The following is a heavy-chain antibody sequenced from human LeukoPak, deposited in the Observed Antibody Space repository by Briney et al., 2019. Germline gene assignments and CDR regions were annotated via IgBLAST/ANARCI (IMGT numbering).Heavy chain of an antibody. V-gene: IGHV4-39*01. D-gene: IGHD3-3*01. CDR1: GGSISSSSYY. J-gene: IGHJ4*02. Sequence: SETLSLTCTVSGGSISSSSYYWGWIRQPPGKGLEWIGSIYYSGSTYYNPSLKSRVTISVDTSKSQFSLKLSSVTAADTAVYYCAITFYDFWSGYYYFDYWGQGTLVTVSS. CDR2: IYYSGST. CDR3: AITFYDFWSGYYYFDY.